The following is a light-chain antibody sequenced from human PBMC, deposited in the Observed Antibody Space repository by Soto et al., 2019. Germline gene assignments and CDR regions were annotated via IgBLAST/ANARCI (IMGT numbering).Light chain of an antibody. Sequence: DVVMTQSPLSLPVTLGQPASISCRSSQSLIHSDGSTYLSWFQQRPGQSPRRLIYEVSDRDSGVSARFSGSGSGTDFTLKISRVEAEDVGVYYCMQGTHWRWTFGQGTEVEIK. CDR2: EVS. CDR1: QSLIHSDGSTY. CDR3: MQGTHWRWT. J-gene: IGKJ1*01. V-gene: IGKV2-30*02.